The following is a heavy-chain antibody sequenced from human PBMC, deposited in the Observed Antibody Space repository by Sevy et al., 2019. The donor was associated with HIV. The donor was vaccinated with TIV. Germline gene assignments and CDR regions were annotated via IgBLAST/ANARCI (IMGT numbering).Heavy chain of an antibody. CDR2: ISYDGSNK. V-gene: IGHV3-30*18. D-gene: IGHD2-15*01. J-gene: IGHJ4*02. CDR3: AKDWALYCSGGSCYEGLDY. CDR1: GFTFSSYG. Sequence: GGSLRLSCAASGFTFSSYGMHWVRQAPGKGLEWVAVISYDGSNKYYADSVKGRFTISRDNSKNTLYLQMNSLRAEDTAVYYCAKDWALYCSGGSCYEGLDYWGQRTLVTVSS.